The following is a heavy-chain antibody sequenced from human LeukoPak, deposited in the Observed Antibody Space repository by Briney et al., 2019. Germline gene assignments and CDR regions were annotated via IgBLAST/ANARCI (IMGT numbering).Heavy chain of an antibody. D-gene: IGHD6-13*01. V-gene: IGHV4-4*07. CDR3: ARELSSWPNWLDP. J-gene: IGHJ5*02. CDR2: IYSSGST. Sequence: SSETLSLTCTVSGGSISGYFCSWIRQSAGKGLEWIGRIYSSGSTNYNPSFKSRVIMTVDTSNNQFSLKLNSVTAADTALYYCARELSSWPNWLDPWGQGTLVTVSS. CDR1: GGSISGYF.